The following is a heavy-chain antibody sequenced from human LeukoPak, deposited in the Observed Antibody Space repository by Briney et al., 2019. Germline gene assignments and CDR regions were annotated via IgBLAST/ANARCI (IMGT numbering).Heavy chain of an antibody. CDR3: ARNGAFAVEY. J-gene: IGHJ4*02. D-gene: IGHD1-1*01. CDR1: GGSFSGYY. CDR2: INHSGST. Sequence: PSETLSLTCAVYGGSFSGYYWSWIRQPPGKGLEWIGEINHSGSTNYNPSLKSRVTISVDTSKNQFSLKLTSVTAADTAVYYCARNGAFAVEYWGRGSLVTVSS. V-gene: IGHV4-34*01.